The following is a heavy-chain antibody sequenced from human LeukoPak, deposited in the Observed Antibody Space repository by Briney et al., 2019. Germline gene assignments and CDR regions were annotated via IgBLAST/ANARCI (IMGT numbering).Heavy chain of an antibody. D-gene: IGHD2-2*01. V-gene: IGHV3-13*01. J-gene: IGHJ6*02. CDR1: GFTFSSYD. CDR3: ARMPRYCSSTSCYYGMDV. Sequence: GGSLRLSCAASGFTFSSYDMHWVRRATGKGLEWVSAIGTAGDTYYPGSVKGRFTISRENAKNSLYLQMNSLRAGDTAVYYCARMPRYCSSTSCYYGMDVWGQGTTVTVSS. CDR2: IGTAGDT.